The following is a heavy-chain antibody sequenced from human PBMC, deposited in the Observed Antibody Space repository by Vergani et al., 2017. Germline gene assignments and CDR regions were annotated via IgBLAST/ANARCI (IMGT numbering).Heavy chain of an antibody. D-gene: IGHD3-10*01. CDR2: VSGSSATP. V-gene: IGHV3-23*01. CDR1: GFSFPGYA. J-gene: IGHJ6*02. Sequence: EVQLLESGGGLVQPGGSLRLSCEASGFSFPGYAMSWVRQAPGKGLEWVSSVSGSSATPYYADSVKGRFIISRDNSKNTLHLQMNSLRAEDTAVYYCAKDPWFGELLYLPPRYGMDVWGQGTTVTVSS. CDR3: AKDPWFGELLYLPPRYGMDV.